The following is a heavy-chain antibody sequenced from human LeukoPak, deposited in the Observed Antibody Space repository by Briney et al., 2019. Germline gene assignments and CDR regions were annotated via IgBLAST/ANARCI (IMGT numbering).Heavy chain of an antibody. D-gene: IGHD5-24*01. Sequence: GRSLRLSCAASGFSFRSYAMHWVRQAPGKGLEWVTVIANDGRDKKYADSVRGRFTISRDNSKNTVYLQMDSLRVEDMAVYYCARLRWPGAFDIWGQGTMVTVSS. V-gene: IGHV3-30*04. CDR2: IANDGRDK. CDR3: ARLRWPGAFDI. J-gene: IGHJ3*02. CDR1: GFSFRSYA.